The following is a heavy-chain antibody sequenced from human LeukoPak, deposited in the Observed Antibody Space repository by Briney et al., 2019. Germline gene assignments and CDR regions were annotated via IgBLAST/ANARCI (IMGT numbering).Heavy chain of an antibody. V-gene: IGHV3-48*04. CDR1: GFSFSSHS. CDR2: ISSGSGTI. D-gene: IGHD4-11*01. Sequence: GGSLRLSCAASGFSFSSHSMNWVRQAPGKGLEYVSYISSGSGTIYYADSVQGRFTISRDNAKNSLYLQMNSLSAEDTAVYYCARAQKYSYDAFDIWGQGTMVTVSS. CDR3: ARAQKYSYDAFDI. J-gene: IGHJ3*02.